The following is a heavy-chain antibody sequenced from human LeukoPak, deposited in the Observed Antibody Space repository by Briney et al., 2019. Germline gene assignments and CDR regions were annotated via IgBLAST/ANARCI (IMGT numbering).Heavy chain of an antibody. CDR2: IYSGDRT. Sequence: GGSLRLSCAASGFIVSSDYMSWVRQSPGKGLEWVSVIYSGDRTYYADSVKVRFTISSDSSKNTLYLQMNSLRAEDTAVYYCARDGGYSYGYGFDYWGQGTLVTVSS. D-gene: IGHD5-18*01. CDR1: GFIVSSDY. V-gene: IGHV3-66*01. J-gene: IGHJ4*02. CDR3: ARDGGYSYGYGFDY.